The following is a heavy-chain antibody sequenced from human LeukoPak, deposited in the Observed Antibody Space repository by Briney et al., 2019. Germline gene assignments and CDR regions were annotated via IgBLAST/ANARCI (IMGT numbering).Heavy chain of an antibody. CDR2: ISYDGSNK. V-gene: IGHV3-30*03. D-gene: IGHD3-3*01. J-gene: IGHJ5*02. CDR1: GFTFSSYG. CDR3: ARVLLSNYDFWSGYSNWFDP. Sequence: GGSLRLSCAASGFTFSSYGMHWVRQAPGKGLEWVAVISYDGSNKYYADSVKGRLTISRDNSKNTLYLQMNSLRAEDTAVYYCARVLLSNYDFWSGYSNWFDPWGQGTLVTVSS.